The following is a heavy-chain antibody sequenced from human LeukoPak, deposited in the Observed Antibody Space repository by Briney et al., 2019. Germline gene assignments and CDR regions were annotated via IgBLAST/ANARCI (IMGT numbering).Heavy chain of an antibody. V-gene: IGHV6-1*01. Sequence: SQTLSLTCAISGDSVSSSSAAWNWIRQSPSRGLEWLGRTYCRSKWYNDYAVSVKSRITINPDTSKNQFSLQLNSVTPEDTAVYYCAREERYFDWLLPTVYFDYWGRGTLVTVSS. CDR1: GDSVSSSSAA. CDR3: AREERYFDWLLPTVYFDY. CDR2: TYCRSKWYN. D-gene: IGHD3-9*01. J-gene: IGHJ4*02.